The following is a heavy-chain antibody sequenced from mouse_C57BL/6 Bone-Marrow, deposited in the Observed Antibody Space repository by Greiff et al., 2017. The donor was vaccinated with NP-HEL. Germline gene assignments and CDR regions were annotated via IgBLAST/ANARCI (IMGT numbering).Heavy chain of an antibody. D-gene: IGHD1-1*01. J-gene: IGHJ4*01. V-gene: IGHV1-53*01. CDR1: GYTFTSYW. CDR2: INPSSGYT. CDR3: AREYNASSSSAMCY. Sequence: VQLQQPGTELVKPGASVKLSCKASGYTFTSYWMHWVKQRPGQGLEWIGNINPSSGYTKYNQKFKDKATLTADKSSSTAYMQLSSLTSEDSAVFNCAREYNASSSSAMCYWGQGTSVTASS.